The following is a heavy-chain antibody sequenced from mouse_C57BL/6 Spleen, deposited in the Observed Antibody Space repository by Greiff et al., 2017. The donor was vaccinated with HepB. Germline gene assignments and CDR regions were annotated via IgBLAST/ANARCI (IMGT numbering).Heavy chain of an antibody. V-gene: IGHV1-74*01. CDR3: AIERAYGDDVGGWFAY. CDR2: IHPSDSDT. Sequence: VQLQQPGAELVKPGASVKVSCKASGYTFTSYWMHWVKQRPGQGLEWIGRIHPSDSDTNYNQKFKGKATLTVDKSSSTAYMQLSSLTSEDSAVYYCAIERAYGDDVGGWFAYWGQGTLVTVSA. CDR1: GYTFTSYW. J-gene: IGHJ3*01. D-gene: IGHD2-2*01.